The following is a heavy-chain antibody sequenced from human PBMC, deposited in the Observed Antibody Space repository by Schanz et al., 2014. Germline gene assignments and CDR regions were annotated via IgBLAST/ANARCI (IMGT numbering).Heavy chain of an antibody. CDR3: AKKVPAYNPFDS. CDR1: GFNFSSYS. D-gene: IGHD1-1*01. CDR2: IFTDGRT. Sequence: QVQLVESGGGVVQPGRSLRLSCAASGFNFSSYSLNWVRQAPGRGLEWVSIIFTDGRTDYADSVKARFTISRDNSKNTLYLQIESLSAEDTAVYVCAKKVPAYNPFDSWGQGTLVTVSS. J-gene: IGHJ4*02. V-gene: IGHV3-NL1*01.